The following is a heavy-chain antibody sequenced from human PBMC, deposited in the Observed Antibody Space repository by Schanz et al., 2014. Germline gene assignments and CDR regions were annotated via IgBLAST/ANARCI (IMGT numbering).Heavy chain of an antibody. V-gene: IGHV1-18*01. CDR2: ISVYNHNK. Sequence: QVQLVQSGAEVKKPGASVKVSCKASGYIFINSGISWVRQAPGQGLEWMGWISVYNHNKEYDQKVQGRVTMTADTSTNTAYMELRSLRSDDTAVYYCAKAEYDILTDSYSRLDPWGQGTLVTVSS. CDR3: AKAEYDILTDSYSRLDP. J-gene: IGHJ5*02. D-gene: IGHD3-9*01. CDR1: GYIFINSG.